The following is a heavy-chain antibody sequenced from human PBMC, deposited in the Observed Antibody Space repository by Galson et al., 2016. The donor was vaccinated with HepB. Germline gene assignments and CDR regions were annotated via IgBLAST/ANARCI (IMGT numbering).Heavy chain of an antibody. D-gene: IGHD5-24*01. J-gene: IGHJ5*02. Sequence: ETLSLTCTVSGSSISGYSWIWIRQSPGMGLECIGWIYYSGSPDYNPSLKSRVIISMDTSKNQFSLKLSSVTAADTAVYYCARSKNVMATDFDPWGQGTLVTVSS. CDR1: GSSISGYS. CDR3: ARSKNVMATDFDP. V-gene: IGHV4-59*08. CDR2: IYYSGSP.